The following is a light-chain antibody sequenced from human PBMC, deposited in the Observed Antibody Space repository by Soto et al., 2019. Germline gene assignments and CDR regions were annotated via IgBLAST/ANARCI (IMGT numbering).Light chain of an antibody. CDR2: AAS. J-gene: IGKJ5*01. V-gene: IGKV1-9*01. CDR3: QQANSFPIT. CDR1: QGISSY. Sequence: DIQMTQSPSSLSASVGDRVTITCRASQGISSYLAWYQQKPGKAPKLLIYAASTLQSGVPSRFSGSGSGTEFTLTISSLQPEDFATYYCQQANSFPITFGQGTRLEIK.